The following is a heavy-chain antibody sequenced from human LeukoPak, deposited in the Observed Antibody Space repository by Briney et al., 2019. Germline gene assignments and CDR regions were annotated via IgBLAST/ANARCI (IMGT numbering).Heavy chain of an antibody. CDR2: IYHSGST. Sequence: SETLSLTCAVSGYSISSGYYWGWIRQPPGKGLEWIGSIYHSGSTYYNPSLKSRVTISVDTSKNQFSLKLSSVTAADTAVYYCAIRAPSPYYMDVWGQRDHGHRLL. CDR3: AIRAPSPYYMDV. CDR1: GYSISSGYY. D-gene: IGHD6-6*01. J-gene: IGHJ6*03. V-gene: IGHV4-38-2*01.